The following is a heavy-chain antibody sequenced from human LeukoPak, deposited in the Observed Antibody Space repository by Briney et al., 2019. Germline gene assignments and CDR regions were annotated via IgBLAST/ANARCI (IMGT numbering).Heavy chain of an antibody. V-gene: IGHV3-23*05. D-gene: IGHD4-17*01. CDR1: GFSFDFSGYA. Sequence: GGSLRLSCAASGFSFDFSGYAKSWVRQAPGKGLEWVSGINGIGTSLYYADSVKGRFTISRDNSDNTLYLQMNSLRADDTAVYYCAKGSIYGDYGDFDHWGQGTLVTVSS. CDR3: AKGSIYGDYGDFDH. CDR2: INGIGTSL. J-gene: IGHJ4*02.